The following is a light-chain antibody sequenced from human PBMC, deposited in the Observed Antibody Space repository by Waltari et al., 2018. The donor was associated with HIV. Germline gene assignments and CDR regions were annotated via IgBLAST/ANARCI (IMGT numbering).Light chain of an antibody. CDR1: QSISSY. CDR2: AAS. J-gene: IGKJ3*01. CDR3: QQSYSTPFT. V-gene: IGKV1-39*01. Sequence: KMTQSPSSLSASVGDRVTTTCRASQSISSYLNWDQQKPGKAPKLLIYAASSLQSGVPSRFSGSGSGTDFTLTISSLQPEDFATYYCQQSYSTPFTFGPGTKVDIK.